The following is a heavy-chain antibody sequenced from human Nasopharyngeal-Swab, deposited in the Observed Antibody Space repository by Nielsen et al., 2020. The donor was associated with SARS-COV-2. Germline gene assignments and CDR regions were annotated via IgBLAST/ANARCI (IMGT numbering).Heavy chain of an antibody. V-gene: IGHV3-30-3*01. J-gene: IGHJ4*02. CDR2: ISYDGSNK. D-gene: IGHD1-26*01. CDR1: GFTFSSYA. CDR3: ARPYSGSYWSYFDY. Sequence: GESLKISCAASGFTFSSYAMHWVRQAPGKGLEWVAVISYDGSNKYYADSVKGRFTISRDNSKNTLYLRMNSLRAEDTAVYYCARPYSGSYWSYFDYWGQGTLVTVSS.